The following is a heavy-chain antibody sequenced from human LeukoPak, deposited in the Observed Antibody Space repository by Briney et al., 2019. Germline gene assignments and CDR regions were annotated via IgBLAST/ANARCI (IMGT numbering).Heavy chain of an antibody. CDR1: GFTFSSYG. CDR2: ISGSGVST. J-gene: IGHJ4*02. CDR3: SKVKGDLYYFDY. V-gene: IGHV3-23*01. Sequence: GGSLRLSCAASGFTFSSYGMSWVRQAPGKGLEWVSAISGSGVSTYYADSVKGRFTISRDNSKNTLYLQMKSLRAEDTALYYCSKVKGDLYYFDYWGQGTLVTVSS. D-gene: IGHD3-16*01.